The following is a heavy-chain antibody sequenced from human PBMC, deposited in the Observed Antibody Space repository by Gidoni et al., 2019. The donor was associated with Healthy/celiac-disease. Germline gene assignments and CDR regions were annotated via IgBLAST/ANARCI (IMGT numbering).Heavy chain of an antibody. CDR2: INHIGST. V-gene: IGHV4-34*01. Sequence: QVQLQQWGAGLLKPSETLSLTCAVYGGSFRGYYWSWIRQPPGKGLEWIGAINHIGSTNYNPSLKSRVTISVDTSKNQFSLKLSSVTAADTAVYYCARGRDDYGGNERDYWGQGTLVTVSS. J-gene: IGHJ4*02. CDR1: GGSFRGYY. CDR3: ARGRDDYGGNERDY. D-gene: IGHD4-17*01.